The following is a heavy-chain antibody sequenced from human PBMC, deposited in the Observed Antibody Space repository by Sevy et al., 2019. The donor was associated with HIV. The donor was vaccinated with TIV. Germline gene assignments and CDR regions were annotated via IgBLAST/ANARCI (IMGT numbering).Heavy chain of an antibody. J-gene: IGHJ4*02. Sequence: LSLTCAVSGGSISSGGYSWSWIRQPPGKGLEWIGYIYHSGSTHYNPSLKSRVTISVDRSKNQFSLKLSSVTAADTAVYYCARANWGYFDYWGQGTLVTVSS. V-gene: IGHV4-30-2*01. D-gene: IGHD7-27*01. CDR2: IYHSGST. CDR3: ARANWGYFDY. CDR1: GGSISSGGYS.